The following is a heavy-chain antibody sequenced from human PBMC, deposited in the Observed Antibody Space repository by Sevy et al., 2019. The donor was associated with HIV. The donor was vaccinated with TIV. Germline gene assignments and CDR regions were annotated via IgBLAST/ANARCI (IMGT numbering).Heavy chain of an antibody. CDR3: AKSWGSITAAGLDY. J-gene: IGHJ4*02. CDR2: VSSSGDYI. D-gene: IGHD6-13*01. Sequence: GGSLRLSCVASGFTFSSYSMHWVRQAPGKGLEWVSSVSSSGDYIYYADSVKGRFTISRDNAKNSLYLQMNSLRAEDTAVYYCAKSWGSITAAGLDYWGQGTLVTVSS. CDR1: GFTFSSYS. V-gene: IGHV3-21*01.